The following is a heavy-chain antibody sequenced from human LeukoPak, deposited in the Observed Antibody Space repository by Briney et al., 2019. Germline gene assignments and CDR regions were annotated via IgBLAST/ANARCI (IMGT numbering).Heavy chain of an antibody. J-gene: IGHJ4*02. CDR3: ATYRQVLLPFES. V-gene: IGHV3-23*01. D-gene: IGHD2-8*02. CDR1: GFTFSSYA. Sequence: GGSLRLSCAASGFTFSSYAMIWVRQPPGKGLEWVSSIFPSGGEIHYADSVRGRFTISRDNSKSTLSLQMNSLRAEDTAIYYCATYRQVLLPFESWGQGTLVTVSS. CDR2: IFPSGGEI.